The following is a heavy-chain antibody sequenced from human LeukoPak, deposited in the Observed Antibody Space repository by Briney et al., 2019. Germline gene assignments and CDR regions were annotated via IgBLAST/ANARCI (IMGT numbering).Heavy chain of an antibody. CDR1: GFTFSSYW. Sequence: GGSLRLSCEASGFTFSSYWMSWVRQAPGKGLEWVANIKTDGSEKYYVDSVKGRFTISRDNAKNSLYLQMNSLRAEDTAVYYCARDYTGYFPWGQGNPGHRLL. CDR2: IKTDGSEK. D-gene: IGHD3-9*01. V-gene: IGHV3-7*03. J-gene: IGHJ5*02. CDR3: ARDYTGYFP.